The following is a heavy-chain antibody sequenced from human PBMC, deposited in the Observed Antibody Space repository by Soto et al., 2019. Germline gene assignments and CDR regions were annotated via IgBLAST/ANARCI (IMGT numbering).Heavy chain of an antibody. V-gene: IGHV2-5*02. CDR2: IYWDDDN. D-gene: IGHD6-19*01. CDR1: GFSLSTSGVG. J-gene: IGHJ4*02. Sequence: QITLKESGPTLVTPTQTLTLTCTFSGFSLSTSGVGVGWFRQPPGKALEWLTLIYWDDDNHYSPSLQSRLIITQDTSKNQVVLTMTHMDPVDTATYYCAHGSGWLCDFWGQGALVTVSS. CDR3: AHGSGWLCDF.